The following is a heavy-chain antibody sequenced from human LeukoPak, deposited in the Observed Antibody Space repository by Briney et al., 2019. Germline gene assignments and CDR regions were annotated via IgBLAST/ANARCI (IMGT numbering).Heavy chain of an antibody. CDR3: ARVSSPDYYYYYYMDV. CDR1: GYSISSGYY. Sequence: TSETLSLTCAVSGYSISSGYYWGWIRQPPGKGLEWIGSIYHSGSTYYNPSLKSRVTISVDTSKNQFSLKLSSVTAADTAVYCCARVSSPDYYYYYYMDVWGKGTTVTVSS. D-gene: IGHD6-6*01. CDR2: IYHSGST. V-gene: IGHV4-38-2*01. J-gene: IGHJ6*03.